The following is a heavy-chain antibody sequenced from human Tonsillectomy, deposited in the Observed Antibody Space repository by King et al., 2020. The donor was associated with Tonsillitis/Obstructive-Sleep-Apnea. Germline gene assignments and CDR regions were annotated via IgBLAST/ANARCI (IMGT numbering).Heavy chain of an antibody. CDR1: GGTFSSYA. D-gene: IGHD3-10*01. CDR3: ARGYYYGSGSYLYYFDY. CDR2: IIPIFGTA. Sequence: QLVQSGAEVKKPGSSVKVSCKASGGTFSSYAISWVRQAPGQGLEWMGGIIPIFGTANYAQKFQGRVKITADESTSTAYMELSSLRSEDTAVYYCARGYYYGSGSYLYYFDYWGQGTLVTVSS. V-gene: IGHV1-69*01. J-gene: IGHJ4*02.